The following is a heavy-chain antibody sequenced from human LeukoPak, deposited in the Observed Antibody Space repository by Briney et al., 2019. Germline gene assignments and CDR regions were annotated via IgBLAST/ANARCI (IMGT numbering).Heavy chain of an antibody. CDR2: ISYDGSNK. CDR1: GFTFSGYA. V-gene: IGHV3-30*04. D-gene: IGHD3-10*01. CDR3: AREMGGSGSYVVDY. J-gene: IGHJ4*02. Sequence: GRSLRLSCAASGFTFSGYAIHWVRQAPGKGLEWVAVISYDGSNKYYAASVKGRFTISRDNSKNTLYLQMNSLRAEDAAVYYCAREMGGSGSYVVDYWGQGTLVTVSS.